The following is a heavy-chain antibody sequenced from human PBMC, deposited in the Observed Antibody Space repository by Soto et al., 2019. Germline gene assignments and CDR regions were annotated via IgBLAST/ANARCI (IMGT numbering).Heavy chain of an antibody. Sequence: PGESLKISCKGSGYSFTIYWIGWVRQMPGKGLEWMGFIYPGDSDTRYSPSFQGQVTISADKSISTAYLQWSSLKASDTAMYYCARXRPSQRPKDAGRGGFDYWGQGTLVTVSS. CDR2: IYPGDSDT. V-gene: IGHV5-51*01. D-gene: IGHD2-15*01. CDR1: GYSFTIYW. CDR3: ARXRPSQRPKDAGRGGFDY. J-gene: IGHJ4*02.